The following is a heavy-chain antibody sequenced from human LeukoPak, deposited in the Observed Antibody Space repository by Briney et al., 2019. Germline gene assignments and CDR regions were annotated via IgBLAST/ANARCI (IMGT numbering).Heavy chain of an antibody. D-gene: IGHD6-13*01. CDR2: ISGSGGNT. Sequence: PGGSLRLSCAAAGFTFSSYAMSWAREAPGRGLEWVSGISGSGGNTYYADSVKGRFTISRDNSNNTLYLQMNSLRAEDTAVYYCARHSRGRWYVFDYWGQGTLVTVSS. V-gene: IGHV3-23*01. J-gene: IGHJ4*02. CDR3: ARHSRGRWYVFDY. CDR1: GFTFSSYA.